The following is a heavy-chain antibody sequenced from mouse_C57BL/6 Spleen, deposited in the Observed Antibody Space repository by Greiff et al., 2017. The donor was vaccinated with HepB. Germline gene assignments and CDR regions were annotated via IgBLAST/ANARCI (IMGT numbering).Heavy chain of an antibody. Sequence: DVKLQESGGGLVKPGGSLKLSCAASGFTFSSYTMSWVRQTPEKRLEWVATISGGGGNTYYPDSVKGRFTISRDNAKNTLYLQMSSLRSEDTALYYCARPGYYYGSSYPFAYWGQGTLVTVSA. CDR2: ISGGGGNT. CDR3: ARPGYYYGSSYPFAY. CDR1: GFTFSSYT. D-gene: IGHD1-1*01. V-gene: IGHV5-9*01. J-gene: IGHJ3*01.